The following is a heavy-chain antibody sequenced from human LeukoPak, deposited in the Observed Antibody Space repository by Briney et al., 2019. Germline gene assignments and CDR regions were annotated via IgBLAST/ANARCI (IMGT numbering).Heavy chain of an antibody. V-gene: IGHV4-34*01. J-gene: IGHJ4*02. CDR1: GGSISSYY. CDR2: INHSGST. D-gene: IGHD5-24*01. Sequence: SETLSLTCTVSGGSISSYYWSWIRQPPGRGLEWIGEINHSGSTNYNPSLKSRVTISVDTSKNQFSLKLSSVTAADTAVYYCARGASDGYNLYFDYWGQGTLVTVSS. CDR3: ARGASDGYNLYFDY.